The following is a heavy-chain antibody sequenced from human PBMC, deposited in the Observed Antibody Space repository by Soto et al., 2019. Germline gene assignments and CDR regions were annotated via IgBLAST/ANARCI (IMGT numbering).Heavy chain of an antibody. CDR1: GGSISSGGYS. CDR2: IYHSGST. D-gene: IGHD4-17*01. V-gene: IGHV4-30-2*01. J-gene: IGHJ4*02. CDR3: ASLSSDYGDYSLN. Sequence: SSETLSLTCAVSGGSISSGGYSWSWIRQPPGKGLEWIGYIYHSGSTYYNPSLKSRVTISVDRSKNQFSLKLSSVTAADTAVYYCASLSSDYGDYSLNWGQGTLVTVSS.